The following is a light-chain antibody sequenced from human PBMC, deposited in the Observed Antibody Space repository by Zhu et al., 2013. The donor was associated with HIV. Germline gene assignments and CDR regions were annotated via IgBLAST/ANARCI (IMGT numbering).Light chain of an antibody. CDR2: RAF. V-gene: IGKV1-39*01. Sequence: DIQMTQAPSSLSASVGDRVTITCRASQTITAYLSWYQQIPGRAPTLLIYRAFILPTGVPLRFSGSGSGTDFTLTISSLQSEDFAVYYCQQCGNWPYTFGQGTKLEIK. CDR3: QQCGNWPYT. CDR1: QTITAY. J-gene: IGKJ2*01.